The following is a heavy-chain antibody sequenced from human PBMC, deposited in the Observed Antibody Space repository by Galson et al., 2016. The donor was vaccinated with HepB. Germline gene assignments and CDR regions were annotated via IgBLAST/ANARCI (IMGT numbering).Heavy chain of an antibody. V-gene: IGHV3-64D*06. D-gene: IGHD3-10*01. Sequence: SLRLSCAASGFTFSNYIMRWVRQAPGKGLESASAVTSNGDNTYYADSVKGRFIISRDNSKNTLYLQMSSLRPGDTAIYYCVKEGKGATWGQGSLVTVSS. CDR3: VKEGKGAT. J-gene: IGHJ5*02. CDR2: VTSNGDNT. CDR1: GFTFSNYI.